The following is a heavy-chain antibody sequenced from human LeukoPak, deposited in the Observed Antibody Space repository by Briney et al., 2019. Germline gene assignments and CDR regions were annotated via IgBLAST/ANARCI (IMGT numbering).Heavy chain of an antibody. CDR2: IYWNDDK. CDR3: PRFVDVGYCNSSSGLVRIHP. CDR1: GISLTTSRLP. V-gene: IGHV2-5*01. Sequence: SLPTLVNPPQTLTLTRTFSGISLTTSRLPVSWIRQPPGTALEWLALIYWNDDKQYRSSLQRRLTIPEDTSNIQVVLTIPNMPPADTAAYYCPRFVDVGYCNSSSGLVRIHPWGQGTLVSVS. D-gene: IGHD2-2*01. J-gene: IGHJ5*02.